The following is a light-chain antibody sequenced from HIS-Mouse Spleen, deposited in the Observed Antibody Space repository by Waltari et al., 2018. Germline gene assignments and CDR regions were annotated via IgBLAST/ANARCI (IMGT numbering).Light chain of an antibody. V-gene: IGLV2-23*03. CDR3: CSYAGSSTFEV. CDR2: EGS. J-gene: IGLJ2*01. Sequence: QSALTQPASVSGSPGQSITISCTGTHSAVGCYHLFSWYQQHPGKAPKLMIYEGSKRPSGVSNRFSGSKSGNTASLTISGLQAEDEADYYCCSYAGSSTFEVFGGGTKLTVL. CDR1: HSAVGCYHL.